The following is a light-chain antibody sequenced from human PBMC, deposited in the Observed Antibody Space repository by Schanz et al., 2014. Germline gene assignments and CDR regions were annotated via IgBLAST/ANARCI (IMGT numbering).Light chain of an antibody. Sequence: QSALTQPASVSGSPGQSITISCTGTSSDVGNYNLVSWYQQHPGKAPKLMIYEGSRRPSGVSNRFSGSKSGNTASLTISGLQGEDEADYYCISYTSSSTWVFGGGTKLTVL. V-gene: IGLV2-14*02. J-gene: IGLJ3*02. CDR1: SSDVGNYNL. CDR2: EGS. CDR3: ISYTSSSTWV.